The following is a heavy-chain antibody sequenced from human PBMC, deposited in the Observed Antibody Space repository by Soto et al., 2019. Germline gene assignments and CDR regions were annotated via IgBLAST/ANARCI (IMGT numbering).Heavy chain of an antibody. CDR2: IRTAGDT. J-gene: IGHJ4*02. V-gene: IGHV3-13*01. CDR3: VRDSRGSGWNHFDS. D-gene: IGHD6-19*01. Sequence: EVQLVESGGGLVQPGGSLKLSCAASGFTFSTYDMNWVRQDTGKGLEWVSAIRTAGDTYYVASVKGRFTISRDNAKNSLFLQMNSLTGGDTAVYYCVRDSRGSGWNHFDSWGQGTLVSVSS. CDR1: GFTFSTYD.